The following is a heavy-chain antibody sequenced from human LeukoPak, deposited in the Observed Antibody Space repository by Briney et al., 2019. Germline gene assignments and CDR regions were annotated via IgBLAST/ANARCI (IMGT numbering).Heavy chain of an antibody. CDR1: GFTFSSYS. D-gene: IGHD3-22*01. V-gene: IGHV3-21*01. CDR3: ARDLTSMIRPIDY. J-gene: IGHJ4*02. Sequence: GGSLRLSCAASGFTFSSYSMNWVRQAPGKGLEWVSSISSSSYIYYADSVKGRFTISRDNAKNSLYLQMNSLRAEDTAVYYCARDLTSMIRPIDYWGQGTLVTVSS. CDR2: ISSSSYI.